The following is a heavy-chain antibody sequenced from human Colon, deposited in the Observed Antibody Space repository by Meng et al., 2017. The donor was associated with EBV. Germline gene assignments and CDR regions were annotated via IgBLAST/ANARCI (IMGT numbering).Heavy chain of an antibody. D-gene: IGHD3-9*01. J-gene: IGHJ4*02. CDR2: VSHPGSA. Sequence: QVVLQQVGGGLLKASVTLALTCTVNGGSFSGYVWSWVCQPPGKGMEWIGEVSHPGSANYNPSLKSRVTISVDASEKQFSLRLTSVTAADSAVYYCARVPTTGYKDHWGQGTLVTVSS. CDR3: ARVPTTGYKDH. CDR1: GGSFSGYV. V-gene: IGHV4-34*01.